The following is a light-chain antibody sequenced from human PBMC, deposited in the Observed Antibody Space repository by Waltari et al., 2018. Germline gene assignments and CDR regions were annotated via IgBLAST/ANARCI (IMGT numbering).Light chain of an antibody. CDR2: EGS. CDR3: CSYAGSSTFKV. J-gene: IGLJ3*02. Sequence: QSALTQPASVSGSPGQSITISCTGTSSDVGSYNLVSWYQHHPGKAPKLMIYEGSERPSGVSNRFSGSKSGNTASLTISGLQAEDEADYYCCSYAGSSTFKVFGGGTKLTVL. CDR1: SSDVGSYNL. V-gene: IGLV2-23*03.